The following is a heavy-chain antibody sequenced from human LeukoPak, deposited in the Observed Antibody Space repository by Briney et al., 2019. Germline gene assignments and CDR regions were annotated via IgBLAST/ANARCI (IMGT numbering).Heavy chain of an antibody. Sequence: GGSLRLSCTVSGLTISSNYMSWVRQAPGKGLEWVSIIYTGGSTFYANSVRGRFNISRDSSQNTLYLQVESLRADDAAVYYCARVTLGYDGRVYYPATFDYWGQGTLATVSA. D-gene: IGHD3-22*01. V-gene: IGHV3-53*01. CDR2: IYTGGST. CDR3: ARVTLGYDGRVYYPATFDY. J-gene: IGHJ4*02. CDR1: GLTISSNY.